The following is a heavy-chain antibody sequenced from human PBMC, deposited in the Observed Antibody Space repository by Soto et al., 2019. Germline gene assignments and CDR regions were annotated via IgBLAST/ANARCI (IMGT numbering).Heavy chain of an antibody. CDR3: AREGRTITMIVVDITADAFDI. D-gene: IGHD3-22*01. V-gene: IGHV6-1*01. J-gene: IGHJ3*02. CDR1: GDSVSSNSAA. Sequence: SQTLSLTCAISGDSVSSNSAAWNWIRQSPSRGLEWLGRTYYRSKCYNDYAVSVKSRITINPDTSKIHFSLQMNSVTPEDTAVYYCAREGRTITMIVVDITADAFDIWGQGTMVTVSS. CDR2: TYYRSKCYN.